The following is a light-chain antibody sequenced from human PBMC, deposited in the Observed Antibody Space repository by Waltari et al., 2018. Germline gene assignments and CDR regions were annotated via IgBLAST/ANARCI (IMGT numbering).Light chain of an antibody. V-gene: IGLV3-10*01. Sequence: SYELTQPPSVSVSPGQTARITCSGATLPKKHAYWDQQKSGQAPWLVIYEDNKRPSGIPERFSGSISGTMATLTISGAQVEDEADYYCFSTDSSTKGVFGAGTKVTVL. CDR1: TLPKKH. CDR2: EDN. J-gene: IGLJ1*01. CDR3: FSTDSSTKGV.